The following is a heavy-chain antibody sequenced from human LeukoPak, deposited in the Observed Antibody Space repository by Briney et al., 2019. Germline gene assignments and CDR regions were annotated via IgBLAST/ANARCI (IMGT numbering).Heavy chain of an antibody. D-gene: IGHD2-21*01. J-gene: IGHJ4*02. CDR2: IYYSGST. Sequence: SWVRQAPGEGLEWIGYIYYSGSTYYNPSLKSRVTISVDTSKNQFSLKLSSVTAADTAVYYCARDRGEIPGLIDYWGQGTLVTVSS. V-gene: IGHV4-31*02. CDR3: ARDRGEIPGLIDY.